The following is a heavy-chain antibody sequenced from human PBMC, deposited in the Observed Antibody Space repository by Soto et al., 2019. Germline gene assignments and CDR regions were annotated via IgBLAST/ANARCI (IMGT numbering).Heavy chain of an antibody. CDR3: ARDLYYYDSSGYSFDY. Sequence: QVQLVESGGGVVQPGRSLRLSCAASGFTFSSYGMHWVRQAPGKGLEWVAVIWYDGSNKYYADSVKGRFTISRDNSKNTLYLQMNSLRAEDTAVYYCARDLYYYDSSGYSFDYWGQGILVTVSS. D-gene: IGHD3-22*01. CDR2: IWYDGSNK. V-gene: IGHV3-33*01. J-gene: IGHJ4*02. CDR1: GFTFSSYG.